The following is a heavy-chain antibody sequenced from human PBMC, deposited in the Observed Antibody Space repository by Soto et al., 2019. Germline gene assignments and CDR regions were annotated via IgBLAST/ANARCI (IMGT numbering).Heavy chain of an antibody. CDR3: ARDPRYCSSTSCAEPYDY. D-gene: IGHD2-2*01. V-gene: IGHV3-74*01. CDR1: GFTFSSYW. Sequence: EVQLVESGGGLVQPGGSLRLSCAASGFTFSSYWMHWVRQAPGKGLVWVSHINSDGSRTSYADSVQGRFAISRDNDKNTLYLQMSSLRADDTAVYYCARDPRYCSSTSCAEPYDYWGQGTLVTVSS. J-gene: IGHJ4*02. CDR2: INSDGSRT.